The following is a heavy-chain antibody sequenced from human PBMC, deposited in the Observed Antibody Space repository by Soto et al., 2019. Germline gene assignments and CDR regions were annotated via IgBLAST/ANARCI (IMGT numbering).Heavy chain of an antibody. CDR3: AIYSSGWYPLDY. D-gene: IGHD6-19*01. V-gene: IGHV1-3*01. Sequence: ASVKVSCKASGYTFTSYSMHWVRQSPGQRLEWMGWINAGNGNTKYSQKFQGRFTISRDNSKNTLYLQMNSLRAEDTAVYYCAIYSSGWYPLDYWGKGTLVTVSS. J-gene: IGHJ4*02. CDR2: INAGNGNT. CDR1: GYTFTSYS.